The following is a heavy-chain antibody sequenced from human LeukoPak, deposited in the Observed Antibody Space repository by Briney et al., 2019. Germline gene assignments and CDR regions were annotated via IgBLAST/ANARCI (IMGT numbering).Heavy chain of an antibody. CDR2: ISSSSSNI. J-gene: IGHJ4*02. CDR1: GFTFSSYS. D-gene: IGHD1-1*01. V-gene: IGHV3-21*01. CDR3: ARCTTGRTFGSLREIKRSREIDY. Sequence: GALRLSCAASGFTFSSYSMNWVRQAPGKGLEWVSSISSSSSNIYYADSVKGRFTISRDNAKNSLYLQMNSLRVEDTAVYYCARCTTGRTFGSLREIKRSREIDYWGQGTLVTVSS.